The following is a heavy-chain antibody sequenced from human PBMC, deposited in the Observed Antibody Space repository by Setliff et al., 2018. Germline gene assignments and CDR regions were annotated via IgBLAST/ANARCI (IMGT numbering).Heavy chain of an antibody. Sequence: SETLSLTCTVYGGSFSNYYWSWIRQPPGKGLEWIGEINHSGSTNYNSSLTSRVTISVDTSKNQFSLKLSSVTAADTAVYYCARDQWVRSPPLSFSYGMDVWGQRTTVTVSS. CDR1: GGSFSNYY. V-gene: IGHV4-34*01. D-gene: IGHD5-12*01. CDR2: INHSGST. CDR3: ARDQWVRSPPLSFSYGMDV. J-gene: IGHJ6*02.